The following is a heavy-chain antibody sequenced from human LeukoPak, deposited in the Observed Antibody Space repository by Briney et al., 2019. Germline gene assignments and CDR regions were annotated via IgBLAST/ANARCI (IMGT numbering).Heavy chain of an antibody. D-gene: IGHD2-2*01. V-gene: IGHV3-23*01. Sequence: GGSLRLSCAGSGFTFSSYAMSWVRQAPGKGVKWVSAISGSGGSTYYADSVKGRFTISRDNSKNTLYLQMNSLRAEDTAVYYCARGGYCSSTSCTEYYFDYWGQGTLVTVSS. CDR2: ISGSGGST. CDR1: GFTFSSYA. CDR3: ARGGYCSSTSCTEYYFDY. J-gene: IGHJ4*02.